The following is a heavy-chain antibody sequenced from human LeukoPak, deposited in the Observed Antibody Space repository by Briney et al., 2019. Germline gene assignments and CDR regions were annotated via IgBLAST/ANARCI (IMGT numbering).Heavy chain of an antibody. Sequence: SETLSLTCTVSNGSFSSYYWTWIRQPPGKGLEWIGYMHHSGTTNQTPSLKTRVSISLDTSKNQFSLKLRSVTVADTAVYYCARGVKDDFWSGYFRFDSWGQGSLVTVSS. V-gene: IGHV4-59*01. CDR3: ARGVKDDFWSGYFRFDS. CDR2: MHHSGTT. D-gene: IGHD3-3*01. CDR1: NGSFSSYY. J-gene: IGHJ4*02.